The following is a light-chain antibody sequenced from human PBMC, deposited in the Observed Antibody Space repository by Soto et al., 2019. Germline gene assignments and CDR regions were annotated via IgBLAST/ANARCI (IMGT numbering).Light chain of an antibody. CDR3: QQLRLYPST. CDR1: QDIAIY. V-gene: IGKV1-9*01. Sequence: SQLTQAPSSLSAGARVGVSGSRGASQDIAIYLAWYQQKPGEAPKLLIYAASTLYGGVPSRFSGSGSGTDFALTITSLQAEDFATYYCQQLRLYPSTFGGGTKVDI. J-gene: IGKJ4*01. CDR2: AAS.